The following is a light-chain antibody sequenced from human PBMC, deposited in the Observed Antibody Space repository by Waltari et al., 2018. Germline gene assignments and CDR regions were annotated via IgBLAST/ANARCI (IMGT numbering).Light chain of an antibody. CDR3: AAWDDSLNGHVV. Sequence: QSVLTQPPSASGTPGQRVTISCSGSSSNIGSNVVNWYQHLPGSAPKLLIQSNNQPPAVVPDRFSGSKSGTSASLAISCLQSADEADYYCAAWDDSLNGHVVFGGGTKLTVL. V-gene: IGLV1-44*01. CDR2: SNN. J-gene: IGLJ2*01. CDR1: SSNIGSNV.